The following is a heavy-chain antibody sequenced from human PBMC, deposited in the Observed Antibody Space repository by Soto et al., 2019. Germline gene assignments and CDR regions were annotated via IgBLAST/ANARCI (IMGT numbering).Heavy chain of an antibody. CDR1: GFTFSSYA. V-gene: IGHV3-64D*06. D-gene: IGHD5-18*01. CDR3: VKTLQYSYGLPH. Sequence: GGSLRLSCSASGFTFSSYAMHWVRQAPGKGLENISTVSSHGGSTYYADYVKGRFTISRDNSKNTLYLQMSSLRPEDTAVYYCVKTLQYSYGLPHWGQGTLVTVSS. J-gene: IGHJ4*02. CDR2: VSSHGGST.